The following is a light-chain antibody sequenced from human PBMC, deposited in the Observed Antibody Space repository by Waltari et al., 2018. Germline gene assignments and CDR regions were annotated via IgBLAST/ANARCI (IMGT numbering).Light chain of an antibody. CDR1: QSVSSN. Sequence: EIVMTQSPATLSVSPGVRATLSCRASQSVSSNLAWYQQKPGQAPRLLIHGASTRATGIPARCSGSGSRTEFTRTVSSMQSEDFAVYYCQQYNNWPPVTFGGGTKVEIK. V-gene: IGKV3-15*01. CDR3: QQYNNWPPVT. CDR2: GAS. J-gene: IGKJ4*01.